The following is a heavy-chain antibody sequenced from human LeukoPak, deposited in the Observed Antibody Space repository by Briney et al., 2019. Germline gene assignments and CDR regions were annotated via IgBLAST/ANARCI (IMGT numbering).Heavy chain of an antibody. CDR3: ARPEFGGGSDY. V-gene: IGHV5-51*01. J-gene: IGHJ4*02. D-gene: IGHD3-16*01. CDR1: GYTFSSYW. CDR2: IYPGDSDT. Sequence: GESLKISCKASGYTFSSYWIGWVRQMPGKGLEWMGIIYPGDSDTRYSPSFQGLVSISADKSISTAYVQWSSLKASDTAMYYCARPEFGGGSDYWGQGTLVTVSS.